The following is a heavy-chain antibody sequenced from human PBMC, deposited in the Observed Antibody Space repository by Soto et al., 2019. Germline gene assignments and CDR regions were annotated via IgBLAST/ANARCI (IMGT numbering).Heavy chain of an antibody. CDR3: ARDAELRYFDWLLRPGFDY. V-gene: IGHV1-18*04. J-gene: IGHJ4*02. D-gene: IGHD3-9*01. CDR2: ISAYNGNT. Sequence: ASVKVSCKASGYTFTSYGISWVRQAPGQGLEWMGWISAYNGNTNYAQKLQGRVTMTTDTSTSTAYMELRSLRSDDTAVYYCARDAELRYFDWLLRPGFDYWGQGTLVTSPQ. CDR1: GYTFTSYG.